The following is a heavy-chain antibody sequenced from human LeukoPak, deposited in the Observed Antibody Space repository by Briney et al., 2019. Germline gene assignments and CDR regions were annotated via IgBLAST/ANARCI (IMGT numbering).Heavy chain of an antibody. CDR3: VKVPRSGCCAFDI. CDR1: GFTFAGYG. J-gene: IGHJ3*02. V-gene: IGHV3-30*18. Sequence: TGGSLRLSCTASGFTFAGYGMHCVRQAPGKGLEWVALIIYDGSNKYHVDSVKGRFTVSRDNSKNTLYLQMNSLRAEDTAVYYCVKVPRSGCCAFDIWGLGTMVTVSS. CDR2: IIYDGSNK. D-gene: IGHD6-19*01.